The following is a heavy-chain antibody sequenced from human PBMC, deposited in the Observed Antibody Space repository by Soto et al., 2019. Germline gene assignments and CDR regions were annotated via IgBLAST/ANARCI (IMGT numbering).Heavy chain of an antibody. V-gene: IGHV4-59*01. D-gene: IGHD3-22*01. Sequence: SETLSLTCTVSGASISSSYWIWIRQAPGKGLEWIGYVYYSGSTNYNPSLKSRVTISVDTSKNQFSLKLSSVTAADTAVYYCARGYYDSSGQSNTFDIWGQGTMVTVSS. CDR1: GASISSSY. CDR3: ARGYYDSSGQSNTFDI. CDR2: VYYSGST. J-gene: IGHJ3*02.